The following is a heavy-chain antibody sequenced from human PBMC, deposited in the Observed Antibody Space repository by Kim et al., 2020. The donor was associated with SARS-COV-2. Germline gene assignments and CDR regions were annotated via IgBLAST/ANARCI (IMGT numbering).Heavy chain of an antibody. CDR2: ISPSGTT. V-gene: IGHV4-34*01. CDR1: GQSFSGYY. CDR3: ARGVFHRFDP. Sequence: SETLSLTCAVYGQSFSGYYWSWIRQSPGKGLEWIGEISPSGTTNYDPSLKSRLTISLDTSKNQFSLRLKSITAADTAVYYCARGVFHRFDPWAQGTPVTVSS. J-gene: IGHJ5*02.